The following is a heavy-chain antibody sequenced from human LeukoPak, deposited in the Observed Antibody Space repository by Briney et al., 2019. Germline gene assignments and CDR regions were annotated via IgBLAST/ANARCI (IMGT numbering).Heavy chain of an antibody. CDR1: GYTFTNYG. D-gene: IGHD5-12*01. CDR2: FSGYNGNT. CDR3: ARGSYSGYEDY. V-gene: IGHV1-18*04. J-gene: IGHJ4*02. Sequence: GASVKVSCKASGYTFTNYGITWVRQAPGQGLEWMGWFSGYNGNTNYAQKLQGRVTMTADISTSTASMELRSLRSDDTAVYYCARGSYSGYEDYWGQGTLVTVSS.